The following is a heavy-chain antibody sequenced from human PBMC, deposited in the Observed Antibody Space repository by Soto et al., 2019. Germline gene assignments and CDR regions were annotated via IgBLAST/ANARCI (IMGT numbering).Heavy chain of an antibody. Sequence: ASVKVSCKASGGTFSSYTISWVRQAPGQGLEWMGRIIPILGIANYAQKFQGRVTITADKSTSTAYMELSSLRSEDTAVYYCARDESSRTTLDAFDIWGQGTMVTVSS. J-gene: IGHJ3*02. D-gene: IGHD4-17*01. V-gene: IGHV1-69*04. CDR1: GGTFSSYT. CDR3: ARDESSRTTLDAFDI. CDR2: IIPILGIA.